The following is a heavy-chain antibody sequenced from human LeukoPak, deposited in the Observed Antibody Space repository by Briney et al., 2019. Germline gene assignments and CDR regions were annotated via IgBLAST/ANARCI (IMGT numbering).Heavy chain of an antibody. Sequence: GGSLRLSCAASGFTFGNVWMSWVRQAPGKGLEWVGRIKSKIDGGITAYGAPVKGRFTISRDDSKNTLYLQMNSLKTEDTAVYYCSTSRIGMVRGATTNFDFWGQGTLVTVSS. CDR1: GFTFGNVW. CDR3: STSRIGMVRGATTNFDF. V-gene: IGHV3-15*01. J-gene: IGHJ4*02. D-gene: IGHD3-10*01. CDR2: IKSKIDGGIT.